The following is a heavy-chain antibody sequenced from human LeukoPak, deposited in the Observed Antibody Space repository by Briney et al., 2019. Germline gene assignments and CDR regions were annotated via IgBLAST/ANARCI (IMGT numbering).Heavy chain of an antibody. J-gene: IGHJ4*02. Sequence: GGSLRLSCAVSGFTFSSCSMNWVRQAPGKGLEWVSYISSSSTIYYADSVKGRFTISRDNAKNSLYLQMNSLRDEDSAVYYCARDGWAYLRSYYFDYWGQGTLVTVSS. CDR1: GFTFSSCS. CDR3: ARDGWAYLRSYYFDY. V-gene: IGHV3-48*02. D-gene: IGHD6-19*01. CDR2: ISSSSTI.